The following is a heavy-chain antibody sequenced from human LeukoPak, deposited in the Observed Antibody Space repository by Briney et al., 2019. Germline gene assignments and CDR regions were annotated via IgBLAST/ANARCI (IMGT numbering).Heavy chain of an antibody. Sequence: GGSLRLSCAASGLTFSSNWMYWVRQAPGKGLVWVSRINSDGSYTAHADSVQGRFTISRDNAKNTLFLQMNRLRVEDTAVYSCVTYNWNYPDYWGQGTLVTVSS. CDR2: INSDGSYT. CDR3: VTYNWNYPDY. J-gene: IGHJ4*02. V-gene: IGHV3-74*03. D-gene: IGHD1-7*01. CDR1: GLTFSSNW.